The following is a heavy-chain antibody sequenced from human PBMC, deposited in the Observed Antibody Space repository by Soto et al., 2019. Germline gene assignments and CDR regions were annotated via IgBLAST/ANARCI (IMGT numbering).Heavy chain of an antibody. V-gene: IGHV4-34*01. CDR3: ARGRIIDY. Sequence: LETLSLTCAVYGGSFSGYYLSWIRQPPGKGLEWIGEINHSGSTNYNPSLKSRVTISVDTSKNQFSLKLSSVTAADTAVYYCARGRIIDYWGQGTLVTVSS. CDR1: GGSFSGYY. CDR2: INHSGST. J-gene: IGHJ4*02.